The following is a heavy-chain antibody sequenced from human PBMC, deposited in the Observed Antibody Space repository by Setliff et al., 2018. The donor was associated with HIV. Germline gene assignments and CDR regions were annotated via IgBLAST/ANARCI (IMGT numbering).Heavy chain of an antibody. D-gene: IGHD3-3*01. J-gene: IGHJ6*02. Sequence: GESLKISCAASGFTVSSNYMSWVRQAPGKGLEWVSSISIGSGGAIDYADSVQGRFTISRDNSKNSLYLQMNSLRVEDTAVYYCARDYLYYNLYNGSPVYGMDVWGQGTTVTVSS. CDR3: ARDYLYYNLYNGSPVYGMDV. V-gene: IGHV3-21*01. CDR2: ISIGSGGAI. CDR1: GFTVSSNY.